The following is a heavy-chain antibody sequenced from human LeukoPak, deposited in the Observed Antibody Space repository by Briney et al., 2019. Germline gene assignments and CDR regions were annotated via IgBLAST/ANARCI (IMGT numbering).Heavy chain of an antibody. V-gene: IGHV1-18*01. CDR1: GYTFTSYG. D-gene: IGHD3-3*01. J-gene: IGHJ3*02. Sequence: ASVKVSCKASGYTFTSYGISWVRQAPGQGLEWMGWISAYNGNTNYAQKLQGRVTMTTDTSTSTAYMELRSLRSDDTAVYYCARDSPFSGDLWSGYYGFDIWGQGTMVTVSS. CDR2: ISAYNGNT. CDR3: ARDSPFSGDLWSGYYGFDI.